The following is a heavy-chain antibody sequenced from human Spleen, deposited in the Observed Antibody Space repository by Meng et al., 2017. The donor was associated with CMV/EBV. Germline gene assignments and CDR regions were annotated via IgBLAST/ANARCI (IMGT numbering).Heavy chain of an antibody. Sequence: SGGSISSGGYYWSWIRQHPGKGLEWIGYIYYSGSTYYNPSLKSRVTISLDTSKNQFSLKLSSVTAADTAVYYCAGGIYDSRVSHFDNWGQGTLVTVSS. CDR3: AGGIYDSRVSHFDN. CDR2: IYYSGST. V-gene: IGHV4-31*02. D-gene: IGHD3-22*01. CDR1: GGSISSGGYY. J-gene: IGHJ4*02.